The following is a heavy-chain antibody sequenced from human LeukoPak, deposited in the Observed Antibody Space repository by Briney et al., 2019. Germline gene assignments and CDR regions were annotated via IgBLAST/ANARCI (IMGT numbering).Heavy chain of an antibody. CDR3: ASLLWFGDLSLP. V-gene: IGHV1-2*02. CDR1: GYTFTGYY. Sequence: ASVKVSCKASGYTFTGYYMHWVRQAPGQGLERMGWINPNSGGTNYAQKFQGRVTMTRDTSISTAYMELSRPRSDDTAVYYCASLLWFGDLSLPWGQGTLVTVSS. D-gene: IGHD3-10*01. CDR2: INPNSGGT. J-gene: IGHJ4*02.